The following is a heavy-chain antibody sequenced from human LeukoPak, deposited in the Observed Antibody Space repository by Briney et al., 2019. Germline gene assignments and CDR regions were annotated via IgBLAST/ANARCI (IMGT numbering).Heavy chain of an antibody. Sequence: SQTLSLTCTVSGGSISSGSYYWSWIRQPAGKGLEWIGRIYTSGSTNYNPSLKSRVTISVDTSKNQFSLKLSSVTAADTAVYYCAGDREGEYMDVRGKGTTVTVSS. V-gene: IGHV4-61*02. CDR1: GGSISSGSYY. D-gene: IGHD3-10*01. J-gene: IGHJ6*03. CDR2: IYTSGST. CDR3: AGDREGEYMDV.